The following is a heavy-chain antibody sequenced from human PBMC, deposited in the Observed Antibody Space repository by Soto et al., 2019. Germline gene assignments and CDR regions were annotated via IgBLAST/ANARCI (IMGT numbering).Heavy chain of an antibody. Sequence: GGSLRLSCAASGFTFSSYAMSWVRQAPGKGLEWVSAISGSGGSTYYADSVKGRFTISRDNSKNTLYLQMNSLRAEDTAVYYCAKDGRLMVYVRYMDVWGKGTTVTVSS. CDR3: AKDGRLMVYVRYMDV. J-gene: IGHJ6*03. CDR2: ISGSGGST. CDR1: GFTFSSYA. V-gene: IGHV3-23*01. D-gene: IGHD2-8*01.